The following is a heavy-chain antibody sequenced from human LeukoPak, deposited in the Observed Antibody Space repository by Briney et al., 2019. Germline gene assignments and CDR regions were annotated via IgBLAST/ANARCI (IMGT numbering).Heavy chain of an antibody. CDR1: GGSISSSSYY. V-gene: IGHV4-39*07. J-gene: IGHJ5*02. CDR3: XXXXXVXXXXXDP. Sequence: PSETLSLTCTVSGGSISSSSYYWGWIRQPPGKGLEWXXSXYYSGSTXXXXXXKSRATISVDTSKNQFSLKLSSVTADDTAVYXXXXXXXVXXXXXDPWGQGTLVTXSS. CDR2: XYYSGST.